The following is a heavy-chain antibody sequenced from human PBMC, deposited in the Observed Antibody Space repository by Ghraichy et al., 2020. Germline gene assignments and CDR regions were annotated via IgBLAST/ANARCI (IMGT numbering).Heavy chain of an antibody. CDR1: GFTFSSYA. J-gene: IGHJ4*02. CDR3: AISVEMATRGY. V-gene: IGHV3-23*01. D-gene: IGHD5-24*01. Sequence: LTCAASGFTFSSYAMSWVRQAPGKGLEWVSAISGSGGSTYYADSVKGRFTISRDNSKNTLYLQMNSLRAEDTAVYYCAISVEMATRGYWGQGTLVTVSS. CDR2: ISGSGGST.